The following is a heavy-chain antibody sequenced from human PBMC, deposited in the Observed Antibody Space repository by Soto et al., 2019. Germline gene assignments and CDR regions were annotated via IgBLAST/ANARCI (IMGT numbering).Heavy chain of an antibody. D-gene: IGHD6-19*01. Sequence: GGSLTLSCAASGFTFSSYWMHWVRQTPGKGLVWVSRINRDGSNTTYADSVKGRFTISRDNDKNTLSLQMNSLRAYETAVYYCASEYSSGWNPLGYWGQGTLVTVSS. CDR1: GFTFSSYW. J-gene: IGHJ4*02. V-gene: IGHV3-74*01. CDR3: ASEYSSGWNPLGY. CDR2: INRDGSNT.